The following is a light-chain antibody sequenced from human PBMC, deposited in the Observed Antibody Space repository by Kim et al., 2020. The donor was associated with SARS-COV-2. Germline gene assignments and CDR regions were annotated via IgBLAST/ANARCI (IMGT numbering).Light chain of an antibody. J-gene: IGLJ3*02. Sequence: QPVLTQPPSSSASPGESARLTCTLPNDINIDDYKIYWYQQKPGSPPRYLLYYYSHSNKGQGAGVPSRFSGSKASSANTEILLITGLQSEYEADYYCMIWATTAWVCGGGTQLTVL. CDR3: MIWATTAWV. V-gene: IGLV5-37*01. CDR2: YYSHSNK. CDR1: NDINIDDYK.